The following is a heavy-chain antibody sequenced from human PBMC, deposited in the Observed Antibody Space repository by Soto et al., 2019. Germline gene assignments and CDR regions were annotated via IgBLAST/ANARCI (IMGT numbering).Heavy chain of an antibody. D-gene: IGHD5-18*01. V-gene: IGHV4-59*01. Sequence: QVQLQESGPGLVKPSETLSLTCTVSGGSISSYYWSWIRQPPGKGLEWIGYISYSGSTNYNSSLTSRVTRSVDTSKNQFSLKLSTVTAADTAVYYCAREGVTPSYYYYYGMDVWGQGTTVTVSS. J-gene: IGHJ6*02. CDR2: ISYSGST. CDR3: AREGVTPSYYYYYGMDV. CDR1: GGSISSYY.